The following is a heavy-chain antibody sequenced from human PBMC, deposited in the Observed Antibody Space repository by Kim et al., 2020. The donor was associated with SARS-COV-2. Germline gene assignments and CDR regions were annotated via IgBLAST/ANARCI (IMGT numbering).Heavy chain of an antibody. Sequence: ASVKVSCKASGYTFTSYDINWVRQATGQGLEWMGWMNPNSGNTGYAQKFQGRVTMTRNTSISTAYMELSSLRSEDTAVYYCARVKRSSGYYFPYWGQGTLVTVSS. CDR3: ARVKRSSGYYFPY. CDR2: MNPNSGNT. CDR1: GYTFTSYD. V-gene: IGHV1-8*01. D-gene: IGHD3-22*01. J-gene: IGHJ4*02.